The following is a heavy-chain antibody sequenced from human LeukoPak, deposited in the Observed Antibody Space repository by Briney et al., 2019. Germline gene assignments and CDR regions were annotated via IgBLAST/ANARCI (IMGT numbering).Heavy chain of an antibody. CDR1: GFTFSCYE. J-gene: IGHJ3*02. D-gene: IGHD4-23*01. Sequence: PGGSLRLSCSASGFTFSCYEMNWVRQAPGKGLEWGSYIISSGSTIYYVDSGKGRFTITRDNAKNPLYLQMNRMRAEDTAVYYCARMGYDGNSGAFDIWGQGTMVTVSS. CDR3: ARMGYDGNSGAFDI. V-gene: IGHV3-48*03. CDR2: IISSGSTI.